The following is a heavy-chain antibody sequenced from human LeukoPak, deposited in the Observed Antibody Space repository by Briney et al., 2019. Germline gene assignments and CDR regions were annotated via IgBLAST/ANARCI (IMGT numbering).Heavy chain of an antibody. J-gene: IGHJ4*02. Sequence: SETLSLTCTVSSASITGYYWGWVRQHPGKGLVWIGYFQYSGITVYNPSLASRASISVDTATDQFSLNLRSVSAADTAVYYCARDRAAGTLDFWGQGTLVTVSS. CDR2: FQYSGIT. D-gene: IGHD6-13*01. V-gene: IGHV4-59*01. CDR1: SASITGYY. CDR3: ARDRAAGTLDF.